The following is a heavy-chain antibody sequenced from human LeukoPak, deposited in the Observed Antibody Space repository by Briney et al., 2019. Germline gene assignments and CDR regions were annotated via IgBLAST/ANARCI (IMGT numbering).Heavy chain of an antibody. V-gene: IGHV4-61*01. CDR3: ARGGNYWPQWWFDP. CDR1: GYSISSGYY. J-gene: IGHJ5*02. CDR2: IYYTGST. Sequence: SETLSLTCIVSGYSISSGYYWSWIRQPPGKGLEWIGYIYYTGSTSYNPSLKSRVTMSLDESKNQFSLELNSVTPADTAVYYCARGGNYWPQWWFDPWGRGTLVSVSS. D-gene: IGHD1-26*01.